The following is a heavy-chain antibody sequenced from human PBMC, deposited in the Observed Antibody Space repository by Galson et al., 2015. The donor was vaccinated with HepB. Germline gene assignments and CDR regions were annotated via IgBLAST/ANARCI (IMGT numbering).Heavy chain of an antibody. CDR3: ARDANEAPHLYGSGSYYHDAFDI. D-gene: IGHD3-10*01. CDR1: GFTLSGYW. V-gene: IGHV3-7*03. Sequence: SLRLSCAASGFTLSGYWMSWVRQAPGKGLEWVANIKQDGSEKYYVDSVKGRFTISRDNAKNSLYLQMNSLRAEDTAVYYCARDANEAPHLYGSGSYYHDAFDIWGQGTMVTVSS. J-gene: IGHJ3*02. CDR2: IKQDGSEK.